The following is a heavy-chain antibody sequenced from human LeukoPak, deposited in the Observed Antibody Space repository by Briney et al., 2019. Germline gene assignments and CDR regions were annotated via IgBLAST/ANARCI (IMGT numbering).Heavy chain of an antibody. V-gene: IGHV4-59*01. Sequence: SETLSLTCTVSGGSISSYYWSWIRQPPGKGLEWIGYIYYSGSTNYNPSLKSRVTISVDTSKNQFSLKLSSVTAADTAVYYCARASVAANYFDYWGQGTLVTASS. CDR3: ARASVAANYFDY. CDR1: GGSISSYY. CDR2: IYYSGST. D-gene: IGHD6-13*01. J-gene: IGHJ4*02.